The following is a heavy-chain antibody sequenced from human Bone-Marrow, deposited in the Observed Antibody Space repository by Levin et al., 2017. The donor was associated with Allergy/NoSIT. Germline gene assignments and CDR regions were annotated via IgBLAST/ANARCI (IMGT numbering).Heavy chain of an antibody. J-gene: IGHJ4*02. CDR3: ARRYCSSTSCLNDY. Sequence: SCAASGFTFNSYEMNWVRQAPGKGLEWVSYISSSGSTISYADSVKGRFTISRDNAKNSLYLQMSSLRAEDTAVYYCARRYCSSTSCLNDYWGQGTLVTVSS. CDR2: ISSSGSTI. CDR1: GFTFNSYE. V-gene: IGHV3-48*03. D-gene: IGHD2-2*01.